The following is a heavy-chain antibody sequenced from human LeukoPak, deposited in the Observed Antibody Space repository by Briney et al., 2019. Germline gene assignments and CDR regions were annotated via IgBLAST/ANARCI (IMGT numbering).Heavy chain of an antibody. D-gene: IGHD2-21*01. Sequence: TGGSLRLSCAASGFTFSSYAMSWVRQAPGKGLEWVSAISGSGGSTYYADSVKGRFTISRDNSKNTLYLQMNSLRAEDTAVYYCAKFLPTHIVEANYYFDYWGQGTLVTVSS. CDR2: ISGSGGST. V-gene: IGHV3-23*01. CDR3: AKFLPTHIVEANYYFDY. CDR1: GFTFSSYA. J-gene: IGHJ4*02.